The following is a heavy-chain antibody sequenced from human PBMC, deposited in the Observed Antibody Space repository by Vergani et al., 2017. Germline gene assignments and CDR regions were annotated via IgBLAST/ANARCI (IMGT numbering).Heavy chain of an antibody. CDR2: INPNSGGK. CDR1: GYTFTGYY. J-gene: IGHJ4*02. V-gene: IGHV1-2*02. Sequence: QVQLVQSGAEVKKPGASVKVSCKASGYTFTGYYMHWVRQAPGQGLEWMGWINPNSGGKNYAQKFQGRVTMTRDTSISTAYMELSRLRSDDTAVYYCARGYPDTAMGFDYWGQGTLVTVSS. CDR3: ARGYPDTAMGFDY. D-gene: IGHD5-18*01.